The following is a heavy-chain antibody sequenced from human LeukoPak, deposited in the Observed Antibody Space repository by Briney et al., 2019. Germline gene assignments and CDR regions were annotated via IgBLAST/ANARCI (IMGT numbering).Heavy chain of an antibody. CDR3: AKGDCSSTSCYAPADY. CDR1: GFTFRSYA. Sequence: GGSLRLSCAASGFTFRSYAMSWVRQAPGKGLEWVSAVSVNGGGTYYADSGKGRFTLSRDNSKNPLNLQMNSLRAEDTAVYYCAKGDCSSTSCYAPADYWGQGTLATVSS. CDR2: VSVNGGGT. J-gene: IGHJ4*02. D-gene: IGHD2-2*01. V-gene: IGHV3-23*01.